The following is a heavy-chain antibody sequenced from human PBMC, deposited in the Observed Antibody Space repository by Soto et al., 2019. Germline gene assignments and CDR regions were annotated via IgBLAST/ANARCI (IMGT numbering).Heavy chain of an antibody. D-gene: IGHD3-9*01. CDR1: GFTFTSSA. V-gene: IGHV1-58*02. CDR3: AAGILNYDILTCLTSYYYYGMDV. Sequence: GASVKVSCKASGFTFTSSAMQWVRQARGQRLEWIGWIVVGSGNTNYAQKFQERVTITRDMSTSTAYMELSSLRSEDTAVYYCAAGILNYDILTCLTSYYYYGMDVWG. J-gene: IGHJ6*02. CDR2: IVVGSGNT.